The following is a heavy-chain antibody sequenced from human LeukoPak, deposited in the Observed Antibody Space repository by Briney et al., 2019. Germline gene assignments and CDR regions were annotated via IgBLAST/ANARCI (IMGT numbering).Heavy chain of an antibody. J-gene: IGHJ4*02. V-gene: IGHV3-33*01. CDR1: GFTFSSYG. Sequence: GRSLRLSCAASGFTFSSYGMHWVRQAPGKGLEWVAVIWYDGSNKYYADSVKGRFTISRDNSKNTLYLQMNSLRAEDTAVYYCARGARIAAAGTEGLNYFDYWGQGTLVTVSS. D-gene: IGHD6-13*01. CDR3: ARGARIAAAGTEGLNYFDY. CDR2: IWYDGSNK.